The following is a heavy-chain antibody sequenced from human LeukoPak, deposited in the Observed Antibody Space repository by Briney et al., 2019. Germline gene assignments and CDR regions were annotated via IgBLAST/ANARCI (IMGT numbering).Heavy chain of an antibody. D-gene: IGHD1-20*01. CDR2: IYTSGST. V-gene: IGHV4-4*07. Sequence: SETLSLTCTVSGYSISSGYYWSWIRQPAGKGLEWIGRIYTSGSTNYNPSLKSRVTMSVDTSKNQFSLKLSSVTAADTAVYYCARDGEGITGWDYYYYMDVWGKGTTVTVSS. CDR1: GYSISSGYY. J-gene: IGHJ6*03. CDR3: ARDGEGITGWDYYYYMDV.